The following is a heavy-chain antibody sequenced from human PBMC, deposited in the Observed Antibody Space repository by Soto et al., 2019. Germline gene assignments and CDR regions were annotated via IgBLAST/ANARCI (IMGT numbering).Heavy chain of an antibody. CDR3: ARSGFLRLGLYYYYRMYV. Sequence: PGGSLRLSCAASGFTFSFCAMSWVRQAPGKGLEWVSSIRGNNGDTYYADSVKGRFTISRDNSKNTLYLQMNSLRAEDTAVYYCARSGFLRLGLYYYYRMYVWGQGTTVTGSS. CDR2: IRGNNGDT. V-gene: IGHV3-23*01. CDR1: GFTFSFCA. J-gene: IGHJ6*02. D-gene: IGHD3-22*01.